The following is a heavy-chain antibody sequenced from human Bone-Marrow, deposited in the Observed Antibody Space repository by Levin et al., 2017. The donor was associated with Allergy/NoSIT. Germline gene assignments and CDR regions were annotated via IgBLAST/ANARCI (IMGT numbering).Heavy chain of an antibody. Sequence: ASVKVSCKASGYTFVSYGISWVRQAPGQGLEWMGWISAKKGNTNYAQKLQGRVTMTTDTSTSTAYMELRSLRSDDTAVYYCARDEDCNGGICPRRYFQYWGQGTLVTVSS. CDR2: ISAKKGNT. CDR1: GYTFVSYG. V-gene: IGHV1-18*01. J-gene: IGHJ1*01. D-gene: IGHD2-15*01. CDR3: ARDEDCNGGICPRRYFQY.